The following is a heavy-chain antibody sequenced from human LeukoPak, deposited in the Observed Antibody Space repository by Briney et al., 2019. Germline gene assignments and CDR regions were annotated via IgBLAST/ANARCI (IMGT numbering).Heavy chain of an antibody. V-gene: IGHV1-18*01. J-gene: IGHJ4*02. CDR1: GYTFTNYH. Sequence: GASVKVSCKASGYTFTNYHISWVRQAPGQGLEWMGWISAYNGNTNYAQKLQGRVTMTTDTSTSTAYMELRSLRSDDTAVYYCARDLGRSSSWYKGDYWGQGTLVTVSS. CDR2: ISAYNGNT. D-gene: IGHD6-13*01. CDR3: ARDLGRSSSWYKGDY.